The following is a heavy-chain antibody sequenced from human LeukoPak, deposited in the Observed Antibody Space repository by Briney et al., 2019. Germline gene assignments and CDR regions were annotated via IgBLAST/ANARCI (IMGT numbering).Heavy chain of an antibody. D-gene: IGHD3-22*01. CDR2: TYHRSKWYN. J-gene: IGHJ3*02. CDR1: GDTVSRNTAA. CDR3: ARQEIEVDDAFDI. V-gene: IGHV6-1*01. Sequence: SQTLSLTCAISGDTVSRNTAAWNWIRQSPSRGLGWLGRTYHRSKWYNDYAVSVKSRITVNPDTSKNQFSLQLKSVTPEDTAVYFCARQEIEVDDAFDIWGQGTMVTVSS.